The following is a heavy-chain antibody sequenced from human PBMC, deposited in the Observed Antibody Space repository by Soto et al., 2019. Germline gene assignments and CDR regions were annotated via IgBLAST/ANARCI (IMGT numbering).Heavy chain of an antibody. CDR1: GHTFTSYW. CDR2: IDPSDSYT. D-gene: IGHD3-16*01. CDR3: ARVGLMGGVKGGGYYAMDV. V-gene: IGHV5-10-1*01. J-gene: IGHJ6*02. Sequence: GESLKISCKASGHTFTSYWISWVRQMPGKGPEWMGRIDPSDSYTNYSPSFQGHVTISVDKSLSSAFLQWSSLKASDSAMYYCARVGLMGGVKGGGYYAMDVWGQGTTVTVSS.